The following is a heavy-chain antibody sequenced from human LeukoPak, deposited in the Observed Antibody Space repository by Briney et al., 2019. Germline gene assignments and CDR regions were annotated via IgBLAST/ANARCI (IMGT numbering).Heavy chain of an antibody. J-gene: IGHJ5*02. D-gene: IGHD4-17*01. V-gene: IGHV3-30*02. Sequence: GGSLRLYCAASGFTFSSYGMHWVRQAPGKGLEWVAFIRYDGSNKYYADSVKGRFTISRDNSKNTLYLQMNSLRAEDTAVYYCGYGDYRAPNWFDPWGQGTLVTVSS. CDR2: IRYDGSNK. CDR1: GFTFSSYG. CDR3: GYGDYRAPNWFDP.